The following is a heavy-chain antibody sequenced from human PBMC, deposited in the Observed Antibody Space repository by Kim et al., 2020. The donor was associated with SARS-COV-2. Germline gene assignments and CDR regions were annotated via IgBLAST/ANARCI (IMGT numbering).Heavy chain of an antibody. CDR2: ISYDGSNK. CDR1: GFTFSSYG. V-gene: IGHV3-30*18. CDR3: AKESGSGSYYAWTYYYYGRDV. D-gene: IGHD3-10*01. J-gene: IGHJ6*02. Sequence: GGSLRLSCAASGFTFSSYGMHWVRQAPGKGLEWVAVISYDGSNKYYADSVKGRFTISRDNSKNTLYLQMNSLRAEDTAVYYCAKESGSGSYYAWTYYYYGRDVWGQATTVTVSS.